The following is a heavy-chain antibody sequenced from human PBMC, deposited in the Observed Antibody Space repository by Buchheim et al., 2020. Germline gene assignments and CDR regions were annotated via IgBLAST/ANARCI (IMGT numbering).Heavy chain of an antibody. D-gene: IGHD4-23*01. V-gene: IGHV3-30*18. CDR3: AKDFEYGGNSDGY. CDR2: ISYDGSNK. Sequence: QVQLVESGGGVVQPGRSLRLSCAASGFTFSSYGMHWVRQAPGKGLEWVAVISYDGSNKYYADSVKGRFTISRDNSKNTLYLQMNSLRAEDTAVYYCAKDFEYGGNSDGYWGQGTL. J-gene: IGHJ4*02. CDR1: GFTFSSYG.